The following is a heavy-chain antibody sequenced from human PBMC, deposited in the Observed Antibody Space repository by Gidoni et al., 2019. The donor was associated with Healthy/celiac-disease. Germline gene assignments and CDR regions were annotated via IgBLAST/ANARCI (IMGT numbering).Heavy chain of an antibody. CDR3: ASDSGYYSYYYYGMDV. Sequence: QVQLQESDTGLVKPAETLSRTCTDTGSSISSYYWSWLRQPPGKGLEWSGYILYSVSIHYNPSLQSRVTISVDTSKHQFSLKLSAVTAADTAVYYCASDSGYYSYYYYGMDVWGHGTMVTVSS. J-gene: IGHJ6*02. CDR2: ILYSVSI. CDR1: GSSISSYY. V-gene: IGHV4-59*01. D-gene: IGHD3-22*01.